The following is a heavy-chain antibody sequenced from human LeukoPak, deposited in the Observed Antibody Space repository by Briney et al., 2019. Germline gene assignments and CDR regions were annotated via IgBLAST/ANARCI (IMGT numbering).Heavy chain of an antibody. CDR1: GGSISSGSYY. CDR3: ARVAHYCYMDV. J-gene: IGHJ6*03. CDR2: IYTSGST. Sequence: PSQTLSLTCTVSGGSISSGSYYWSWIRQPAGKGLEWIGRIYTSGSTNYNPSLKSRVTISVDTSKNQFSLKLSSVTAADTAVYYCARVAHYCYMDVWGKGPRSPSP. V-gene: IGHV4-61*02.